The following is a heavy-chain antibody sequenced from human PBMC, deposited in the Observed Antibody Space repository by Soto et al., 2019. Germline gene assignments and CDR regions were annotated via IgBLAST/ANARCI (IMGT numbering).Heavy chain of an antibody. V-gene: IGHV3-23*01. Sequence: TGGSLRLSCAASGFTFSSYAMSWVRQAPGKGLEWVSAISGSGGSTYYADSVKGRFTISRDNSKNTLYLQMNSLRAEDTAVYYCAKVGLRSHYFDYWGQGTLVTVSS. D-gene: IGHD2-21*01. J-gene: IGHJ4*02. CDR2: ISGSGGST. CDR1: GFTFSSYA. CDR3: AKVGLRSHYFDY.